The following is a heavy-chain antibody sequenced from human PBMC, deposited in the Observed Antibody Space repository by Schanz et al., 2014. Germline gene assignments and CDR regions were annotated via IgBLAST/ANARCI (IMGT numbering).Heavy chain of an antibody. V-gene: IGHV3-30*18. Sequence: QAQLVESGGGVVQPGRSLRLSCAGSGFSFSDYGMHWVRQAPGKGLEWVAVISYDGSDKFYADSVKGRFTISRDNSNNTLSLQMNSLRNEDTAVYYCAKDRGGDYEVSYYYGMDVWGQGTTVTVSS. CDR2: ISYDGSDK. D-gene: IGHD4-17*01. CDR3: AKDRGGDYEVSYYYGMDV. CDR1: GFSFSDYG. J-gene: IGHJ6*02.